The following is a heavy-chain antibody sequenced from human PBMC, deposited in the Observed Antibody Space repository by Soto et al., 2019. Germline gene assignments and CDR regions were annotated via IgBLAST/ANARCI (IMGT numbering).Heavy chain of an antibody. J-gene: IGHJ3*02. CDR2: VWFDGSNK. Sequence: QVQLVESGGGVVQPGRSLRLSCAASGFTFSAYGMHWVRQAPGKGLEWVAVVWFDGSNKYYIDSVKGRFTISRDNSKNTLYLQMNSLRVEDMAVYYCARLSQMGSTTEAFDIWGQGTMVTVSS. V-gene: IGHV3-33*01. CDR3: ARLSQMGSTTEAFDI. D-gene: IGHD1-1*01. CDR1: GFTFSAYG.